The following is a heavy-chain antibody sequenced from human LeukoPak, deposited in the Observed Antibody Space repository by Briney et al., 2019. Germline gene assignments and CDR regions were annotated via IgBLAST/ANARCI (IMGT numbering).Heavy chain of an antibody. Sequence: GGSLRLSCAASGFTFSAYIMHWVRQAPGRGLEWVASISSVSNYIYYADSVKGRFTISRDKAKNSLYLQMNSLRADDTAVYYCARAAYYSDRGGSSWYFALWGRGTLVTVSS. J-gene: IGHJ2*01. D-gene: IGHD3-22*01. CDR2: ISSVSNYI. CDR3: ARAAYYSDRGGSSWYFAL. CDR1: GFTFSAYI. V-gene: IGHV3-21*01.